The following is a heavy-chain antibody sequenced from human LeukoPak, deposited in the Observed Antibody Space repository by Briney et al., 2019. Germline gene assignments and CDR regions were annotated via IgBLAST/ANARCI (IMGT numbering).Heavy chain of an antibody. Sequence: GASVKVSCKASGYTFTSYDINWVRQATGQGLEWMGWMNPNSGNTGYAQKLQGRVTMTTDTSTSTAYMELRSLRSDDTAVYYCARDPGVIADYWGQGTLVTVSS. D-gene: IGHD3-16*02. V-gene: IGHV1-8*02. CDR1: GYTFTSYD. CDR3: ARDPGVIADY. CDR2: MNPNSGNT. J-gene: IGHJ4*02.